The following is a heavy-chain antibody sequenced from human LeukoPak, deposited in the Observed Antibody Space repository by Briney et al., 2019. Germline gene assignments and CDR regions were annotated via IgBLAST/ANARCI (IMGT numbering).Heavy chain of an antibody. CDR3: ARAQVKRGYSYGYGY. D-gene: IGHD5-18*01. V-gene: IGHV4-4*02. CDR1: GDSINSLDL. J-gene: IGHJ4*02. Sequence: PSETLSLTCTVSGDSINSLDLWSWVRQPPGKGLEWIGEMYLSGTTHSNPSVKSRVTISIDKSKNQFSLKLSSVTAADTAVYYCARAQVKRGYSYGYGYWGQGTLVTVSS. CDR2: MYLSGTT.